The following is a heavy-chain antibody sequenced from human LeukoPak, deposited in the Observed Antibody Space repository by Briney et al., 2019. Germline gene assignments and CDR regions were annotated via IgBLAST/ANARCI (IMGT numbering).Heavy chain of an antibody. V-gene: IGHV3-11*01. D-gene: IGHD2-2*01. Sequence: GGSLRLSCAASGFTFSDYYMSWIRQAPGKGLEWVSYISSSGSTIYYADSVKGRFTISRDNAKNSLYLQMSSLRSEDTAVYYCARAIVVVPAATVGYYFDYWGQGTLVTVSS. CDR1: GFTFSDYY. CDR2: ISSSGSTI. J-gene: IGHJ4*02. CDR3: ARAIVVVPAATVGYYFDY.